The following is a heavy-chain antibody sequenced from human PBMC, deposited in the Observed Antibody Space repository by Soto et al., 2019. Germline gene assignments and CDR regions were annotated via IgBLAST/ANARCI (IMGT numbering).Heavy chain of an antibody. J-gene: IGHJ4*02. CDR1: GFTFSSYS. CDR3: ARGESYSSSSVGY. CDR2: ISSSSSYI. D-gene: IGHD6-6*01. Sequence: GSLRLSCAASGFTFSSYSMNWVRQAPGKGLEWVSSISSSSSYIYYADSVKGRFTISRDNAKNSLYLQMNSLRAEDTAVYYCARGESYSSSSVGYRGQGTLVTGSS. V-gene: IGHV3-21*01.